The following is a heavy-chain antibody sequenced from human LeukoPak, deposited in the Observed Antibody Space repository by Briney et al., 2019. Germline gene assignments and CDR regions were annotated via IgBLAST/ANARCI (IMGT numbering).Heavy chain of an antibody. V-gene: IGHV3-48*03. CDR3: ARDRTGTKDY. CDR2: ISSGGSSI. Sequence: GGSLTLSCAASGFTFSSYEMNWVRQAPGKGLEWISYISSGGSSIHYTDAVKGRFTISRDNAKNTLYLQMNSLRAEDTAVYYCARDRTGTKDYWGQGTLVTVSS. CDR1: GFTFSSYE. J-gene: IGHJ4*02. D-gene: IGHD1-1*01.